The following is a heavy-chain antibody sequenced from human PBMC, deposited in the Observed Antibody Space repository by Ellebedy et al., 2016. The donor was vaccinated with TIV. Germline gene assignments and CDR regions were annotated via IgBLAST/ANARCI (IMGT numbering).Heavy chain of an antibody. Sequence: PGGSLRLSCAASGFTFSCCAMSWVRQTPGQGLEWVSVISNSGDTTYEDYVKGRFTISRDNSKDTLFLQMNSLRAEDTGVYYCAKLAGISSWYAEYWGQGTLVTVSS. CDR3: AKLAGISSWYAEY. V-gene: IGHV3-23*01. D-gene: IGHD6-13*01. J-gene: IGHJ4*02. CDR1: GFTFSCCA. CDR2: ISNSGDTT.